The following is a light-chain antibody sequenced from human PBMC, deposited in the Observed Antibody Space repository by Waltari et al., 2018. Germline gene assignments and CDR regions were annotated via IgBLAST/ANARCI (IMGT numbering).Light chain of an antibody. Sequence: QSALTQPASVSGSPGQSITISCTGTSSDVGGYNYVSWYQQHPGKAPKLMIYDVSNRPSGVSNRFSGSKYGNTASLTISGLQAEDEADYYCSSYTSSSTREVFGGGTKLTVL. V-gene: IGLV2-14*03. CDR2: DVS. J-gene: IGLJ2*01. CDR1: SSDVGGYNY. CDR3: SSYTSSSTREV.